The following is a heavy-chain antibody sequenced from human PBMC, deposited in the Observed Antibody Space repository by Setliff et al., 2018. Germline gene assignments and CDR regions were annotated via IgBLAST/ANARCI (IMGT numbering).Heavy chain of an antibody. V-gene: IGHV3-21*01. CDR1: GFTFSSYS. Sequence: GGSLRPSCAASGFTFSSYSLNWVRQAPGKGLEWVSSISSSSSYIYYADSVQGRFTISRDNAKNSLYLQMNSLRAEDTAVYYGARAADSYGPPRSYMDVWGKGTTVTVSS. J-gene: IGHJ6*03. CDR3: ARAADSYGPPRSYMDV. D-gene: IGHD5-18*01. CDR2: ISSSSSYI.